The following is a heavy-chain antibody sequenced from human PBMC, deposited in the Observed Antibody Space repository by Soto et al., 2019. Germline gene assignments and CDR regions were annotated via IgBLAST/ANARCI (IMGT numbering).Heavy chain of an antibody. V-gene: IGHV3-30*18. CDR2: ISYDGSNK. CDR1: GFTFSSYG. J-gene: IGHJ4*02. CDR3: AKPEEGY. Sequence: GGSLRLSCAASGFTFSSYGMHWVRQAPGKGLEWVAVISYDGSNKYYADSVKGRFTISRDNSKNTLYLQMNSLRAEDTAVYYCAKPEEGYWGQGTLVTVSS.